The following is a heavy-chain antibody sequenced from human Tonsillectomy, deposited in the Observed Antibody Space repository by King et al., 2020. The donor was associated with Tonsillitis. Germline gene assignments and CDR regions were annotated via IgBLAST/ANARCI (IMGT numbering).Heavy chain of an antibody. J-gene: IGHJ4*02. CDR1: GFTFSSYG. CDR3: AKDPGYCSGGSCYGPIDY. CDR2: IRYDGSNK. D-gene: IGHD2-15*01. V-gene: IGHV3-30*02. Sequence: VQLVESGGGVVQPGGSXXXSCAASGFTFSSYGMHWVRQAPGKGLEWVAFIRYDGSNKYYADYVKGRFTISRDNSKTTLYLQMNSLRAEDTAVYYCAKDPGYCSGGSCYGPIDYWGQGTLVTVSS.